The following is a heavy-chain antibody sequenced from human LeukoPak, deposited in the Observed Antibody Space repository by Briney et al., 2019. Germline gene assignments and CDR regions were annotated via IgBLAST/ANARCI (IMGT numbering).Heavy chain of an antibody. CDR3: ARSRGGTSSDF. V-gene: IGHV1-69*16. Sequence: SVKVSCKASGGAFSSYTINWVRQAPGQGLEWMGGIIPILGTANYAQKFQGRVTITTDESTSTVYMELSSLRSEDTAVYYCARSRGGTSSDFWGQGTLVTVSS. J-gene: IGHJ4*02. CDR1: GGAFSSYT. CDR2: IIPILGTA. D-gene: IGHD4-23*01.